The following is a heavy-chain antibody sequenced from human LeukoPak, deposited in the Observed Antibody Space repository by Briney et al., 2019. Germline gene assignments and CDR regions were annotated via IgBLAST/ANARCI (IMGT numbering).Heavy chain of an antibody. CDR2: IWYDGSNK. CDR1: GFTFSSYG. V-gene: IGHV3-33*01. J-gene: IGHJ3*02. D-gene: IGHD5-18*01. Sequence: GGSLRLSCAAFGFTFSSYGMHWVRQAPGKGLEWVAVIWYDGSNKYYADSVEGRFTISRDNSKNTLYLQMNSLRAEDTAVYYCAREADTAMVTWAFDIWGQGTMVTVSS. CDR3: AREADTAMVTWAFDI.